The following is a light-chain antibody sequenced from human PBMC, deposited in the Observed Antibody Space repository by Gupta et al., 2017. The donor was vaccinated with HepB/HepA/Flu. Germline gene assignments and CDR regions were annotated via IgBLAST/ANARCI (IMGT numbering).Light chain of an antibody. Sequence: DIVLTQSQATLSLSPGARATLSCRASQSVSSYLAWYQQKPGKATRLLIYDASNRATGIPARFSGSGSGTDFTLTISSLEPEVFAVDYCQQRSNLLTFGGGTKVEIK. CDR1: QSVSSY. J-gene: IGKJ4*01. CDR3: QQRSNLLT. V-gene: IGKV3-11*01. CDR2: DAS.